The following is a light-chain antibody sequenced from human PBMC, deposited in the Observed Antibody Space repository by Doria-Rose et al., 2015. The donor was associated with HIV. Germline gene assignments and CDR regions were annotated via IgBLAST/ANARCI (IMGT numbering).Light chain of an antibody. V-gene: IGKV3-20*01. CDR3: HQYGTSWT. J-gene: IGKJ1*01. Sequence: TQSPGTLSLSPGERATLSCRASQSFSSTYLAWYQQKPGQAPSLLIYDGSTRATGIPDRFSASGSGTDFTFTINRLEPEDFAPYYCHQYGTSWTFGQGTKVEI. CDR1: QSFSSTY. CDR2: DGS.